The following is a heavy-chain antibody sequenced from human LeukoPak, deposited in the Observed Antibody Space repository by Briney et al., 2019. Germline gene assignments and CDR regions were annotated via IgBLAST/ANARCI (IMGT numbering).Heavy chain of an antibody. Sequence: GGSLRLSCAASGFTVSSNYMTWVRQAPGKGPQWVSVIHKNAITYYADTVKGRFTISRDNSQNTLYLQMNSLRPEDTAVYYCAKGGASVTRYVDYWGQGTLVTVSS. CDR1: GFTVSSNY. CDR3: AKGGASVTRYVDY. D-gene: IGHD4-17*01. J-gene: IGHJ4*02. CDR2: IHKNAIT. V-gene: IGHV3-66*03.